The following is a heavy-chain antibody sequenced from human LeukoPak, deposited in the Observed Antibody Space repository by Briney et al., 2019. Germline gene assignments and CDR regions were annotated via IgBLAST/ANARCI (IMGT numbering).Heavy chain of an antibody. J-gene: IGHJ4*02. CDR3: ARRRLGELSPIDY. V-gene: IGHV4-59*12. Sequence: PSETLSLTCTVSGGSISSYYWSWIRQPPGKGLEWIGYIYYSGSTNYNPSLKSRVTISVDTSKNQFSLKLSSVTAADTAVYYCARRRLGELSPIDYWGQRTLVTVSS. CDR1: GGSISSYY. CDR2: IYYSGST. D-gene: IGHD3-16*02.